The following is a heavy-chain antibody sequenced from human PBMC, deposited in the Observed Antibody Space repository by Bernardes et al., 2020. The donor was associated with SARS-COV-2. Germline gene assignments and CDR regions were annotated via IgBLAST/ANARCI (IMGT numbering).Heavy chain of an antibody. D-gene: IGHD1-7*01. V-gene: IGHV4-39*01. Sequence: SETLSLTCTVSGGSISSNSYYWGWIRQPPGKGLEWIGSIYYSGSTYYNPSLKSRVTISVDTSKNQFSLKLSSVTAADTAVYYCARQIRGTTFLYYYYGMDVWGQGTTVTVSS. CDR3: ARQIRGTTFLYYYYGMDV. CDR2: IYYSGST. CDR1: GGSISSNSYY. J-gene: IGHJ6*02.